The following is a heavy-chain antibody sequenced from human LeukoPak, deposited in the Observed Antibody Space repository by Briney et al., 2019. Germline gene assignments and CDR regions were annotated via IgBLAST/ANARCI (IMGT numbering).Heavy chain of an antibody. CDR3: ATKQWLAPPPDS. J-gene: IGHJ4*02. Sequence: PGESLRLSCAASGFTFSKYWMLWVRQAPGKGLESVSRINTDGTVTTYADSVKGRFTVSRDNADNTMFLQMNSARDEDTAVYYCATKQWLAPPPDSWGQGTPVTVSS. D-gene: IGHD6-19*01. CDR1: GFTFSKYW. CDR2: INTDGTVT. V-gene: IGHV3-74*01.